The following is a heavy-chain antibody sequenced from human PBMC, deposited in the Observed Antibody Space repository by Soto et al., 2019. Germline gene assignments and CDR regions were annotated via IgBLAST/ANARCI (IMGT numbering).Heavy chain of an antibody. CDR3: ARVDGTRYCSSTSCYSGWFDP. Sequence: VQLLESGGGLVQPGGSLRLSCAASGFTFSSHAMSWIRQHPGKGLEWIGYIYYSGSTYYNPSLKSRVTISVDTSKNQFSLKLSSVTASDTAVYYCARVDGTRYCSSTSCYSGWFDPWGQGTLVTVSS. J-gene: IGHJ5*02. CDR1: GFTFSSHA. CDR2: IYYSGST. V-gene: IGHV4-31*02. D-gene: IGHD2-2*01.